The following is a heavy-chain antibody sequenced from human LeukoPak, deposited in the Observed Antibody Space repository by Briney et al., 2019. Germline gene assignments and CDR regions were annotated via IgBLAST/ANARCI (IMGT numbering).Heavy chain of an antibody. V-gene: IGHV3-23*01. CDR2: ISGSGGST. Sequence: PGGSLRLSCAASGFTFSSYGMSWVRQAPGKGLEWVSAISGSGGSTCYADSVKGRFTISRDNSKNTLYLQMNSLRAEDTAVYYWATRGAVATWGGYYFDYWGQGTLVTVSS. D-gene: IGHD5-12*01. CDR1: GFTFSSYG. J-gene: IGHJ4*02. CDR3: ATRGAVATWGGYYFDY.